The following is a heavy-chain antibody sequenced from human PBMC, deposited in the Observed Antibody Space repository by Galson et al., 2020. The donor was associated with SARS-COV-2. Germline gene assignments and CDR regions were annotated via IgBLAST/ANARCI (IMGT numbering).Heavy chain of an antibody. CDR2: ISAYNGNT. D-gene: IGHD6-19*01. CDR1: GYTFTSYG. V-gene: IGHV1-18*01. J-gene: IGHJ4*02. Sequence: ASVKVSCKASGYTFTSYGISWVRQAPGQGLEWMGWISAYNGNTNYAQKLQGRVTMTTDTSTSTAYMELRSLRSDDTAVYYCAVSSLAEQWLAYDYWGQGSLVTVFS. CDR3: AVSSLAEQWLAYDY.